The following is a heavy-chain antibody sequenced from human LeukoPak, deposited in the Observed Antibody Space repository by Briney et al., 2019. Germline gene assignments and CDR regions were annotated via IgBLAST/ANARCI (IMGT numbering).Heavy chain of an antibody. V-gene: IGHV1-2*02. CDR1: GYTFTSYY. CDR3: ARVDAASLAVHY. D-gene: IGHD6-13*01. Sequence: GASVNVSCKTSGYTFTSYYLNWVRQAPGQGLEWMGRINPNSGGTDSGQNFQGRVTMNRDTSISTAYMELSSLTFDDTAVYYCARVDAASLAVHYWGQGTLVTVSS. J-gene: IGHJ4*02. CDR2: INPNSGGT.